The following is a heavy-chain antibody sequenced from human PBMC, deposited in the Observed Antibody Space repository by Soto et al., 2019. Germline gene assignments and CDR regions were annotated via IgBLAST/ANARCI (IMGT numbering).Heavy chain of an antibody. Sequence: GGSLRLSCAASGFTFSSYWMHWVRQAPGKGLVWVARVDSDGSSTTYADSVKGRFTISRDDAKNTLYLQMNSLRAEDTAVYYCARDPRAARLDYWGQGALVTVSS. CDR3: ARDPRAARLDY. V-gene: IGHV3-74*01. J-gene: IGHJ4*02. CDR1: GFTFSSYW. D-gene: IGHD2-15*01. CDR2: VDSDGSST.